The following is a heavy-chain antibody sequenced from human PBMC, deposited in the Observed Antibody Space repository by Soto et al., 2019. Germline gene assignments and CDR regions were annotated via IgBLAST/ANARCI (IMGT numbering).Heavy chain of an antibody. D-gene: IGHD2-2*01. J-gene: IGHJ4*02. V-gene: IGHV3-30-3*01. CDR2: ISYDGSNK. Sequence: QVQLVESGGGVVQPGRSLRLSCAASGFTFSSYAMHWVRQAPGKGLEWVAVISYDGSNKYYADSVKGRFTISRDNSKNTLYLQMNSLRAEDTAVYYCARGYQYSDYWSQGTLVTVSS. CDR1: GFTFSSYA. CDR3: ARGYQYSDY.